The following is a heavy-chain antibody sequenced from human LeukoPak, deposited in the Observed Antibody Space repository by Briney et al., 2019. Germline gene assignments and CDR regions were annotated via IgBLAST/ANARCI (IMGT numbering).Heavy chain of an antibody. D-gene: IGHD4-23*01. J-gene: IGHJ3*02. CDR3: AAGWEPASDAFDI. CDR2: ISWNSGSI. Sequence: GGSLRLSCAASGFTFSGYWIHWVRHAPGKGLEWVSGISWNSGSIGYADSVKGRFTISRDNAKNSLYLQMNSLRAEDMALYYCAAGWEPASDAFDIWGQGTMVTVSS. CDR1: GFTFSGYW. V-gene: IGHV3-9*03.